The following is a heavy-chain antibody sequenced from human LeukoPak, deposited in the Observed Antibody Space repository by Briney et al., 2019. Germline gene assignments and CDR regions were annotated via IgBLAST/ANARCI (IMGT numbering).Heavy chain of an antibody. D-gene: IGHD6-19*01. CDR2: IYYGGST. CDR3: ARAPAVAYNWFDP. Sequence: SETLSLTCTVSGGSVTNYYWSWIRQPPGKGLEWIGFIYYGGSTNYIPSLKSRVAISVDTSKNQLSLKLSSVTAADTAVYYCARAPAVAYNWFDPWGQGTLVTVSS. V-gene: IGHV4-59*02. CDR1: GGSVTNYY. J-gene: IGHJ5*02.